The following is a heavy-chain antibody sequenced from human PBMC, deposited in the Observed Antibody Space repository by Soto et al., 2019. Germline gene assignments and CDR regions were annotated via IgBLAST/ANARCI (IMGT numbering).Heavy chain of an antibody. CDR2: INSDGSST. Sequence: GGSLRLSCAASGFTFSSYWMHWVRQAPGKGLVWVSRINSDGSSTSYADSVKGRFTISRDNAKNTLYLQMNSLRAEDTAVYYCASSLYVRNWNYYFDYWGQGTLVTVSS. J-gene: IGHJ4*02. V-gene: IGHV3-74*01. D-gene: IGHD1-7*01. CDR1: GFTFSSYW. CDR3: ASSLYVRNWNYYFDY.